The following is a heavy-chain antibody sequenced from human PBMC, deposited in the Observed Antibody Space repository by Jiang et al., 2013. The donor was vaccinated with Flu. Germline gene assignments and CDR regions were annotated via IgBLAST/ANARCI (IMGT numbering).Heavy chain of an antibody. CDR1: GFTFTSYW. V-gene: IGHV3-74*01. CDR3: VRDNPSELELFDY. CDR2: INSDGSST. Sequence: QLVESGGGLVQPGGSLRLSCAASGFTFTSYWMHWVRQAPGKGLVWVSRINSDGSSTSYADSVKGRFTISRDNAKNTCYLQMSSLRAEDTAVYYCVRDNPSELELFDYWGQGTLVTVSS. J-gene: IGHJ4*02. D-gene: IGHD1-7*01.